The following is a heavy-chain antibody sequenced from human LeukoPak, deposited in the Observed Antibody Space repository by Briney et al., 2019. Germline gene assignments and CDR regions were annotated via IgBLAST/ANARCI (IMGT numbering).Heavy chain of an antibody. CDR1: GGSISSYY. V-gene: IGHV4-4*07. D-gene: IGHD3-10*01. J-gene: IGHJ5*02. CDR2: IYASGST. Sequence: SETLSLTCTVSGGSISSYYWSWFRQPAGKGLEWIGRIYASGSTGYNPSLKGRVTISVDTSKNQFSLKLSSVTAADTAVYYCARYNYYGSPFDPWGQGTLVTVSS. CDR3: ARYNYYGSPFDP.